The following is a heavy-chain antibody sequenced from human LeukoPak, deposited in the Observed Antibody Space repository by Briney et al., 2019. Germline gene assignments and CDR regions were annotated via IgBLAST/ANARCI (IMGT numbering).Heavy chain of an antibody. CDR3: AKERAAMGTDAFDI. CDR2: ISFDGRNE. Sequence: SGGSLRLSCAASGFTFSSYWMHWVRQAPGKGLEWVASISFDGRNEYYLDSVKGRFTISRDSPKNTLYLQMNSLRAEDTAVYYCAKERAAMGTDAFDIWGQGTMVTVSS. V-gene: IGHV3-30*18. D-gene: IGHD5-18*01. CDR1: GFTFSSYW. J-gene: IGHJ3*02.